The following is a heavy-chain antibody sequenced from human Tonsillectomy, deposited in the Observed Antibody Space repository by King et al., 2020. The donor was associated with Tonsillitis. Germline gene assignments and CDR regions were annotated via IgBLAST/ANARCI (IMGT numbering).Heavy chain of an antibody. CDR2: INWNSGSI. CDR1: GFTFDDYA. V-gene: IGHV3-9*01. J-gene: IGHJ4*02. Sequence: VQLVQSGGGLVQPGRSLRLSCAASGFTFDDYAMHWVRQAPGKGLEWVSGINWNSGSIGYADSVKGRFTISRDNAKNSLFLQMNSLRAEDTALYYCTKGPGATTWSSFTYWGQGTLFTASS. CDR3: TKGPGATTWSSFTY. D-gene: IGHD1-14*01.